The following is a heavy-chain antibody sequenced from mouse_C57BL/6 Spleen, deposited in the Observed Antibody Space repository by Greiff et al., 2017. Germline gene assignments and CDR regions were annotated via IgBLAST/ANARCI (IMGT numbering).Heavy chain of an antibody. V-gene: IGHV6-3*01. Sequence: EVKLVESGGGLVQPGGSMKLSCVASGFTFSNYWMNWVRQSPEKGLEWVAQIRLKSDNYATHYAESVKGRFTISRDDSKSSVYLQMNNLRAEDTGIYYCTRIVYGNYWYFDVWGTGTTVTVSS. CDR2: IRLKSDNYAT. CDR3: TRIVYGNYWYFDV. D-gene: IGHD2-1*01. CDR1: GFTFSNYW. J-gene: IGHJ1*03.